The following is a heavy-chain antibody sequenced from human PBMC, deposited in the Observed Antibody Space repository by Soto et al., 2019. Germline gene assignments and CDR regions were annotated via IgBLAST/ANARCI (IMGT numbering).Heavy chain of an antibody. CDR2: RYYSEST. Sequence: SETLSLTCTVSGGSITSGGYYWSWIRQLPGKGLEWIGHRYYSESTYYNPSLKSRVSISLDTSKNQFSLKLSFVTAADTAMYYCARTKCSGGSCYSLSLDYWGQGTPVTVSS. V-gene: IGHV4-31*03. CDR1: GGSITSGGYY. CDR3: ARTKCSGGSCYSLSLDY. D-gene: IGHD2-15*01. J-gene: IGHJ4*02.